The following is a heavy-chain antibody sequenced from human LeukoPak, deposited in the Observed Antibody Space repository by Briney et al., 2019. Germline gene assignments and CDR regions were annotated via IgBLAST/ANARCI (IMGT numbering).Heavy chain of an antibody. D-gene: IGHD6-19*01. J-gene: IGHJ5*02. CDR2: IYYRGTT. CDR3: ARSFYSSGWYTPLRWFDT. CDR1: GASVSSGSHY. Sequence: SETLSLTCTVSGASVSSGSHYWNWIRQSPGRGLEWIGHIYYRGTTNYTPSLKSRVTISVDTSMNQFSLRLSSVTAAGTAVYFCARSFYSSGWYTPLRWFDTWGQGTLVTVSS. V-gene: IGHV4-61*01.